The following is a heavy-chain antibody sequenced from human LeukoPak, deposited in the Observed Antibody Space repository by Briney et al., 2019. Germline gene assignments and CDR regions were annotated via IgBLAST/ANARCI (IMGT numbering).Heavy chain of an antibody. V-gene: IGHV3-23*01. CDR1: GFIFSNYA. CDR3: AKVYSGSYFQAFDI. Sequence: GASLRLSCAASGFIFSNYAMSWVRQAPGKGLEWVSAIGGRDGGTYYADSVKGRFTISRDNAKNSLYLQMNSLRAEDTALYYCAKVYSGSYFQAFDIWGQGTMVTVSS. D-gene: IGHD1-26*01. CDR2: IGGRDGGT. J-gene: IGHJ3*02.